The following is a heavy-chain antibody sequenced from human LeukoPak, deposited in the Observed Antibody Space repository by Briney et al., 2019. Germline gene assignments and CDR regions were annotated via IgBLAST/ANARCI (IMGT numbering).Heavy chain of an antibody. D-gene: IGHD7-27*01. CDR1: GFTFSSYA. Sequence: GGSLRLSCAASGFTFSSYAMSWVRQAPGKGLEWVSAISGSGGSTYYADSVKGRFTISKDNSKNTLYLQMNSLRVEDTAVYYCAKDLTGDKSLWGQGTLVTVSS. CDR2: ISGSGGST. V-gene: IGHV3-23*01. J-gene: IGHJ4*02. CDR3: AKDLTGDKSL.